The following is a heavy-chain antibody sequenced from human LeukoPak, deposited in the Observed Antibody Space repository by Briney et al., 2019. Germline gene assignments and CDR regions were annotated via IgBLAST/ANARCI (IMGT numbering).Heavy chain of an antibody. J-gene: IGHJ4*01. CDR3: ARDHRYAFDN. Sequence: GGSLRLSCAASGFNFIDYSMNWVRQAPGKGLEWITYIGISSGNTKYADSVKGRFTISRDKARNSLYLQMNSLRVEDTAVYYCARDHRYAFDNWGHGTLVTVSS. CDR2: IGISSGNT. V-gene: IGHV3-48*01. CDR1: GFNFIDYS. D-gene: IGHD5-12*01.